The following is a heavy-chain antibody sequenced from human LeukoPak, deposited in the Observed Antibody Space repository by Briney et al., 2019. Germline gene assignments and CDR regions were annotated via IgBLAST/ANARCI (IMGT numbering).Heavy chain of an antibody. CDR3: ARDLGSGWNFDY. CDR1: GFTVSSNY. J-gene: IGHJ4*02. CDR2: IYSGGST. Sequence: GGSLRLSCAASGFTVSSNYMNWVRQAPGKGLERVSIIYSGGSTYYADSVKGRFTISRDNSKNTLYLQMNSLRAEDTAVYYCARDLGSGWNFDYWGQGTLVTVSS. V-gene: IGHV3-53*01. D-gene: IGHD6-19*01.